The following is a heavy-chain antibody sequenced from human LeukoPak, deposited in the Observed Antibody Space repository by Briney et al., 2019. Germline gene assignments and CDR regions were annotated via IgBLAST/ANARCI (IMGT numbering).Heavy chain of an antibody. V-gene: IGHV3-30*18. CDR1: GFTFSVAA. D-gene: IGHD6-19*01. Sequence: GGSLRLSCAASGFTFSVAAMTWVRQAPGKGLEWVAVISYDGRNKYYTDSEKGRFTISRDNSKNTLHLQMNNLRTEDTAVYYCAKDGYSSGWYGFFEYWGQGTLVTVSS. CDR3: AKDGYSSGWYGFFEY. CDR2: ISYDGRNK. J-gene: IGHJ4*02.